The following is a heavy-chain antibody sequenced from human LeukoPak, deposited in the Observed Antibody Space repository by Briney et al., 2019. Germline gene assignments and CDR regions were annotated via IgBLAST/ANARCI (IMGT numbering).Heavy chain of an antibody. V-gene: IGHV3-48*03. CDR3: ARGMLNPTTTIDY. CDR2: ISSSGSTI. Sequence: GGSLRLSXAASGFTFSSYEMNWVRQTPGKGLEWVSYISSSGSTIYYADSVKGRFTISRDNAKNSLYLQMNSLRAEDTAVYYCARGMLNPTTTIDYWGQGTLVTVSS. D-gene: IGHD3-16*01. J-gene: IGHJ4*02. CDR1: GFTFSSYE.